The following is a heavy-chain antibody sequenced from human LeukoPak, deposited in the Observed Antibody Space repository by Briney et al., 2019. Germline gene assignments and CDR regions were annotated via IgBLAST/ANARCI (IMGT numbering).Heavy chain of an antibody. V-gene: IGHV4-39*01. J-gene: IGHJ6*03. Sequence: PSETLSLTCTVSGGSISSSSYYWGCIRQPPGKGLEWIGSIYYSGSTYYNPSLKSRVTISVDTSKNQFSLKLSSVTAADTAVYYCARLGNWVVVPVYYYMDVWGKGTTVTVSS. CDR1: GGSISSSSYY. CDR3: ARLGNWVVVPVYYYMDV. CDR2: IYYSGST. D-gene: IGHD2-2*01.